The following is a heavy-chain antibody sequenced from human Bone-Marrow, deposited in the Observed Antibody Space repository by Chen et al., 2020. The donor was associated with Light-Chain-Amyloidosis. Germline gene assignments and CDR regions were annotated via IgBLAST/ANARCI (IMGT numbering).Heavy chain of an antibody. CDR2: ISSSSSYI. V-gene: IGHV3-21*01. D-gene: IGHD5-18*01. CDR3: AQLYSYGRPFNH. CDR1: GFTFSSYS. J-gene: IGHJ4*02. Sequence: EVQLVESGGGLVKPGGSLRLSCAASGFTFSSYSMNWVRQAPGKGLEWVSSISSSSSYIYYADSVKGRFTISRDNAKNSLYLQMNSLRAEDTAVYYCAQLYSYGRPFNHWGQGTLVSVSS.